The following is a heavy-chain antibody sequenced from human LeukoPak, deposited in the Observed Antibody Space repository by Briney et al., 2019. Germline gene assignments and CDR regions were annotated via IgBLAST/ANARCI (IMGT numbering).Heavy chain of an antibody. D-gene: IGHD2-21*02. CDR1: GGSISSGGYY. CDR3: ASPPYCGGDCQSS. J-gene: IGHJ5*02. Sequence: PSETLSLTCAVSGGSISSGGYYWSWIRQPPGKGLEWIGEINHSGSTNYNPSLKSRVTISVDTSKNQFSLKLSSVTAADTAVYYCASPPYCGGDCQSSWGQGTLVTVSS. V-gene: IGHV4-34*01. CDR2: INHSGST.